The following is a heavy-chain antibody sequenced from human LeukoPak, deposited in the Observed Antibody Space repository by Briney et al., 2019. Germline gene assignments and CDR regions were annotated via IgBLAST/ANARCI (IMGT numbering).Heavy chain of an antibody. CDR1: GFTFSSYW. D-gene: IGHD6-13*01. J-gene: IGHJ6*02. CDR2: INTDGRST. CDR3: ARVRYSSSWYYYYGMDV. Sequence: PGRSLRLSCAASGFTFSSYWMHWVRQAPGKGLVWVSRINTDGRSTSYADSVKGRFTISRDNAKNTLDLQMNRLRAEDTAVYYCARVRYSSSWYYYYGMDVWGQGTTVTVS. V-gene: IGHV3-74*01.